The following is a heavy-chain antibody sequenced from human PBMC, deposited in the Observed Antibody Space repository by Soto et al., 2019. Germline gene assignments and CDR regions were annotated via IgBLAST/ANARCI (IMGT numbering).Heavy chain of an antibody. D-gene: IGHD2-21*01. CDR2: IAHDGSA. CDR1: GSTFGTFW. Sequence: QLVESGGDLVQPGGSLRLSCAASGSTFGTFWMHWVRQASGKGLVWVSRIAHDGSAVYADSEKGRFTTSRDNAKNTVYLQMNSLRDEDTAVYYCARDIPHNWFDAWGQGTLVTVSS. J-gene: IGHJ5*02. CDR3: ARDIPHNWFDA. V-gene: IGHV3-74*01.